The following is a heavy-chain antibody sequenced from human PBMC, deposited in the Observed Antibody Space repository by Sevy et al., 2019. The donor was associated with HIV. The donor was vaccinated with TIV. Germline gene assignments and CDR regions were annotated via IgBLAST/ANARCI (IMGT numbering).Heavy chain of an antibody. CDR3: ARRRKVGATKEDGNQYYFDY. CDR2: IYPGDSDT. D-gene: IGHD1-26*01. V-gene: IGHV5-51*01. CDR1: GYSFTSYW. Sequence: GESLKISCKGSGYSFTSYWIGWVRQMPGKGLEWMGMIYPGDSDTRYSPSFQGQVTISADKSISTAYLQWSSLKASDTAMYYCARRRKVGATKEDGNQYYFDYWGQGTLVTVSS. J-gene: IGHJ4*02.